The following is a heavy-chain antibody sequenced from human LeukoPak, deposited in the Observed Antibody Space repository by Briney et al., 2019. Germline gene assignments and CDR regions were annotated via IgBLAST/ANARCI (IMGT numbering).Heavy chain of an antibody. CDR2: ISGSGGST. D-gene: IGHD3-10*01. CDR1: GFTFSSYA. V-gene: IGHV3-23*01. CDR3: AKLSHSGVYGSGDYYFDY. J-gene: IGHJ4*02. Sequence: GGSLRLSCAASGFTFSSYAMSWVRQAPGKGLEWVSAISGSGGSTYYADSVKGRFTISRDNSKNTLYLQMNSLRAEDTAVYYCAKLSHSGVYGSGDYYFDYWGQGTLVTVSS.